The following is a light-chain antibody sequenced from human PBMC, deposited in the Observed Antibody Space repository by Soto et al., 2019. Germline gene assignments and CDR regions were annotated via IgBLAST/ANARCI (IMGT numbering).Light chain of an antibody. V-gene: IGKV3-20*01. CDR1: QSVSSSY. CDR3: QQYGSSRT. J-gene: IGKJ4*01. CDR2: GAS. Sequence: EIVLTQSPGTLPLSPGKRATLSCRASQSVSSSYLAWYQQKPGQAPRRLIYGASSRATGIPDRFSGSGSGTDFTLTISRLEPEDVAVYYCQQYGSSRTFGGGTKVDIK.